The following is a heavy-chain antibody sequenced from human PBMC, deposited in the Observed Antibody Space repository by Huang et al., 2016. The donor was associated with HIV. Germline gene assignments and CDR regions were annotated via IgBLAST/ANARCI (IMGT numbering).Heavy chain of an antibody. CDR2: INHSGST. CDR3: ARGPDYYDSSGREAFDI. D-gene: IGHD3-22*01. J-gene: IGHJ3*02. Sequence: QVQLQQWGAGLLKPSETLSLTCAVYGGSFSGYYWSWIRQPPGKGLEWIGEINHSGSTNYTPSLKRRGTISVDTSKTQFSLKLNSVTAADTAVYYCARGPDYYDSSGREAFDIWGQGTMVTVSS. CDR1: GGSFSGYY. V-gene: IGHV4-34*01.